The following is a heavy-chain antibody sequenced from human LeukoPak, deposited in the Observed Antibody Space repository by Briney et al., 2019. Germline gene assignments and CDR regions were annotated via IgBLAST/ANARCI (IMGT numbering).Heavy chain of an antibody. CDR2: IYYSGST. CDR3: ARVRGLTPDY. V-gene: IGHV4-31*03. Sequence: SQTLSLTCTVSGGSISSGGYYWSWIRQHPGKGLEWIGYIYYSGSTYYNPSLKSRVTISVDTSKNQFSLKLSSVTAAATAAYYCARVRGLTPDYWGQGTLVTVSS. J-gene: IGHJ4*02. D-gene: IGHD3-16*01. CDR1: GGSISSGGYY.